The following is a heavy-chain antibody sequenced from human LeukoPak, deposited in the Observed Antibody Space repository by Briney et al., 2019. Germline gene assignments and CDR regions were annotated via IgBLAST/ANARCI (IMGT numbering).Heavy chain of an antibody. D-gene: IGHD2-15*01. CDR3: ARVSGGN. CDR1: GFTFSNFW. V-gene: IGHV3-74*01. J-gene: IGHJ1*01. CDR2: INEHGTT. Sequence: GGSLRLSCAASGFTFSNFWMYWVRQAPGKGLVWISNINEHGTTAYADAVKGRFTISRDNAKNTLYLQMNSLTAEDTAVYYGARVSGGNWGQGTLFTVSS.